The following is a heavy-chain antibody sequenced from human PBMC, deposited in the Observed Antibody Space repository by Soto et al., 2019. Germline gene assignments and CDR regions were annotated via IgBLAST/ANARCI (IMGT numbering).Heavy chain of an antibody. CDR2: IYWDDDK. Sequence: QITLKESGPTLVKPTQTLTLACTFSGFSLSTSGVGVGWIRQPPGKALEWLALIYWDDDKRYSPSLKSRLTIAKRXSKNQVVLTMTNMDPVDTATYYLAHKGAGYRGFKYWGHGTLVTVSS. CDR3: AHKGAGYRGFKY. CDR1: GFSLSTSGVG. V-gene: IGHV2-5*02. J-gene: IGHJ4*01. D-gene: IGHD5-12*01.